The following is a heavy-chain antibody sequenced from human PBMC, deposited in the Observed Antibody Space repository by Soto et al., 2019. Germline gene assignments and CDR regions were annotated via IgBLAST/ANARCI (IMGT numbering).Heavy chain of an antibody. V-gene: IGHV3-11*01. D-gene: IGHD5-18*01. CDR2: ISRSGRTI. CDR1: GFTFSDYY. J-gene: IGHJ6*02. Sequence: PWGSLRLSCAASGFTFSDYYMSWIRQAPGKGLEWVSYISRSGRTIYYADSVKGRFTISRDNAKNSLYLQMNSLRAEDTAVYYCAKGDSYGNLGVYGMDVWGQGTTVTVSS. CDR3: AKGDSYGNLGVYGMDV.